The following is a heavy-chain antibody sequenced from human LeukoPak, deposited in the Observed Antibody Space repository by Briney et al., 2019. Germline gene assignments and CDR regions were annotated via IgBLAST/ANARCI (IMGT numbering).Heavy chain of an antibody. Sequence: GGSLRLSCAASGFTFSSYGMHWVRQAPGKGLEWVAVISYDGSNKYYADSVKGRFTISRDNFKNTLYLQMNSLRAEDTAVYYCAKATWGEIDYWGQGTLVTVSS. CDR1: GFTFSSYG. J-gene: IGHJ4*02. CDR3: AKATWGEIDY. D-gene: IGHD3-16*01. V-gene: IGHV3-30*18. CDR2: ISYDGSNK.